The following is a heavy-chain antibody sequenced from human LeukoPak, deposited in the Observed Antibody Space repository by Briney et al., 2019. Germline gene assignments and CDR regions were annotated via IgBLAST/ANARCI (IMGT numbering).Heavy chain of an antibody. Sequence: PGGSLRLSCAASGFTFSSYSMNWVRQAPGKGLEWVSSISSSSSYIYYADSVKGRFTISRDNAKNSLYLQMNSLRAEDTAAYYCARDSVAAAGGLDYYYYMDVWGKGTTVTVSS. V-gene: IGHV3-21*01. CDR1: GFTFSSYS. J-gene: IGHJ6*03. CDR3: ARDSVAAAGGLDYYYYMDV. D-gene: IGHD6-13*01. CDR2: ISSSSSYI.